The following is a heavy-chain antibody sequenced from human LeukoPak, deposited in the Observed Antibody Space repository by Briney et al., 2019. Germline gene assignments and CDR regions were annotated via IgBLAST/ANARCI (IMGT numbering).Heavy chain of an antibody. CDR1: GFTFSSYS. V-gene: IGHV3-48*01. J-gene: IGHJ4*02. D-gene: IGHD6-19*01. CDR3: ARDPNAYSSGPADY. CDR2: ISSSISTI. Sequence: GGSLRLSCAASGFTFSSYSMNWVRQAPGKGLEWVSYISSSISTIYYADSVKGRFTISRDNSKNTLYLQMNSLRAEDTAVYYCARDPNAYSSGPADYWGQGTLVTVSS.